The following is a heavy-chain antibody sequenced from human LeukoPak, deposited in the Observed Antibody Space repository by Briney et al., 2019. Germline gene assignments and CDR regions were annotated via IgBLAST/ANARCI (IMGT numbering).Heavy chain of an antibody. CDR1: GLTFSSYG. CDR3: AKEGPDNWNYAFDY. V-gene: IGHV3-30*02. CDR2: IRYDGSNK. J-gene: IGHJ4*02. Sequence: GGSLRLSCAASGLTFSSYGMHWVRQAPGKGLEWVAFIRYDGSNKYSADSLKGRFTISRDNSKNTLYLQMHSLRAEDTAVYYCAKEGPDNWNYAFDYWGQGTLVTVSS. D-gene: IGHD1-7*01.